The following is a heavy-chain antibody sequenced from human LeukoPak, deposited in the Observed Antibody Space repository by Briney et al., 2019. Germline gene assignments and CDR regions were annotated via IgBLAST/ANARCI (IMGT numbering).Heavy chain of an antibody. CDR3: ASSYSSSWNYYYYYMDV. CDR1: GFTFSSYA. D-gene: IGHD6-13*01. Sequence: GGSLRLSCAASGFTFSSYAMHWVRQAPGKGLEWVAVISYDGSNKYYADSVKGRFTTSRDNSKNTLYLQMNSLRAEDTAVYYCASSYSSSWNYYYYYMDVWGKGTTVTVSS. V-gene: IGHV3-30*01. J-gene: IGHJ6*03. CDR2: ISYDGSNK.